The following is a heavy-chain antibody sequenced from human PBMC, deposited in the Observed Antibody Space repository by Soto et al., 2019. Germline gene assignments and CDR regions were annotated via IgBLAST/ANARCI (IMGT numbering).Heavy chain of an antibody. CDR3: VRRSPEDAFDI. J-gene: IGHJ3*02. Sequence: SETLSLTCAVSGGSIMSDGYSWSWIRQPPGKGLQWIGHIYEGGNTYYTPSLESRVAISTDKSKNQFSLRLSSVTAADTAVYYCVRRSPEDAFDIWGQGTMVTVSS. V-gene: IGHV4-30-2*01. CDR1: GGSIMSDGYS. CDR2: IYEGGNT.